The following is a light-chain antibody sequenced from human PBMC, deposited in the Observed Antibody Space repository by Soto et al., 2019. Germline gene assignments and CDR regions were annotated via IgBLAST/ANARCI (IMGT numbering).Light chain of an antibody. CDR2: AAS. Sequence: DIQLTQSPSFLSASVGDRVTITCRASQGFSSNLAWYQQKPGKAPKLLIYAASSLQSGVPSRFSGSGSGTEFTLTISSLQPEDFATYYCQQRNSYPPRTFGGGTKVESK. V-gene: IGKV1-9*01. CDR1: QGFSSN. CDR3: QQRNSYPPRT. J-gene: IGKJ4*01.